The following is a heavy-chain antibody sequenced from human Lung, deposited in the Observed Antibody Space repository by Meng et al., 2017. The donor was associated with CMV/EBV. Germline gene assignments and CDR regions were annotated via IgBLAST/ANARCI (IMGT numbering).Heavy chain of an antibody. D-gene: IGHD3-22*01. CDR3: ARVDYYDSSGYPMTYNWFDP. Sequence: AXVXVSXXASGYTFTSYGISWVRQAPGQGLEWMGWISAYNGNTNYAQKLQGRVTMTTDTSTSTAYMELRSLRSDDTAVYYCARVDYYDSSGYPMTYNWFDPWGQGXLVTVSS. V-gene: IGHV1-18*01. CDR1: GYTFTSYG. J-gene: IGHJ5*02. CDR2: ISAYNGNT.